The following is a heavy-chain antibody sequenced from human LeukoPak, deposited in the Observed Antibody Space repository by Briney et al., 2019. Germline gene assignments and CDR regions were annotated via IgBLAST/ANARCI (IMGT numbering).Heavy chain of an antibody. CDR1: GFTFSSYA. D-gene: IGHD3-10*01. Sequence: PGGSLRLSCAASGFTFSSYAMSWVRQAPGKGLEWVSAISGSGGSTYYADSVKGRFTISRDNSKNTLYLQMNSLRAEDTAVYYCAKMRFGELLLSPDYWGQGTLVTVSS. CDR3: AKMRFGELLLSPDY. J-gene: IGHJ4*02. V-gene: IGHV3-23*01. CDR2: ISGSGGST.